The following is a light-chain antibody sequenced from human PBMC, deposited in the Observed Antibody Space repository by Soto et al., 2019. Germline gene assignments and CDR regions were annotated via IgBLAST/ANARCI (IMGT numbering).Light chain of an antibody. V-gene: IGLV2-23*01. CDR1: SSDVGNSNL. CDR2: EAT. J-gene: IGLJ2*01. Sequence: QSVLTQPASVSGSPGQSITISCTVTSSDVGNSNLVSWYQHHPDKPPKLVIYEATKRPSGVSSRFSGSKSGNTASLTISGLQAEDEADYYCCSYSTTTSMIFGGGTKLTVL. CDR3: CSYSTTTSMI.